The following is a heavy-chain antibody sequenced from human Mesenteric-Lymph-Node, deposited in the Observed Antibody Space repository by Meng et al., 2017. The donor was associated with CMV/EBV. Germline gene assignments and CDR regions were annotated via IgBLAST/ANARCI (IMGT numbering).Heavy chain of an antibody. D-gene: IGHD1-26*01. CDR2: IIPILGIA. CDR3: ARDRGGSSYHY. CDR1: GGTFSSYT. Sequence: SVKVSCKASGGTFSSYTISWVRQAPGQGLEWRGRIIPILGIANNAQKFQGRVTITADKSTSTAYMELSSLRSEDTAVYYCARDRGGSSYHYWGQGTLVTVSS. J-gene: IGHJ4*02. V-gene: IGHV1-69*04.